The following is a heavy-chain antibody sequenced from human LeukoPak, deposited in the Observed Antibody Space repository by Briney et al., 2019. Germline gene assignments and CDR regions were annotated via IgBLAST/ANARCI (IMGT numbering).Heavy chain of an antibody. V-gene: IGHV4-39*07. D-gene: IGHD6-13*01. CDR1: GGSISSSNYY. J-gene: IGHJ6*03. Sequence: PSETLSLTCTVSGGSISSSNYYWGWIRQPPGKGLEWIGTIYYSGSTHYNASLKSRVTISVDTSKNQFSLKLNSVTAADTAVYYCARRTPYSSSWYYYYYYMDVWGKGTTVTISS. CDR2: IYYSGST. CDR3: ARRTPYSSSWYYYYYYMDV.